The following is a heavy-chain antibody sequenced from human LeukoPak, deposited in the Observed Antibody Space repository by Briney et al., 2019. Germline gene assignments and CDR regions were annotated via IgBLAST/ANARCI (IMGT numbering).Heavy chain of an antibody. Sequence: PSETLSLTCTVSGGSISSSNYYWVWIRQPPGKGLEWIGTIYYSGSTYYNPSLKSRVTISVDTSKNQFPLKLSSVTAADTAVYYCARLTGYSYGYYFDYWGQGTLVTVSS. D-gene: IGHD5-18*01. CDR2: IYYSGST. V-gene: IGHV4-39*01. J-gene: IGHJ4*02. CDR1: GGSISSSNYY. CDR3: ARLTGYSYGYYFDY.